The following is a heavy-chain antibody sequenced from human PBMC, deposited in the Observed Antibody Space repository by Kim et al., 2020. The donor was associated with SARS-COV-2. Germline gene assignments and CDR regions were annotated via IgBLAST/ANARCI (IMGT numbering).Heavy chain of an antibody. V-gene: IGHV1-69*13. Sequence: SVKVSCKASGGTFSSYAISWVRQAPGQGLEWMGGIIPIFGTANYAQKFQGRVTITADESTSTAYMELSSLRSEDTAVYYCARGGPLGYCSSTSCKGIQHWGQGTLVTVSS. CDR1: GGTFSSYA. D-gene: IGHD2-2*01. CDR3: ARGGPLGYCSSTSCKGIQH. CDR2: IIPIFGTA. J-gene: IGHJ1*01.